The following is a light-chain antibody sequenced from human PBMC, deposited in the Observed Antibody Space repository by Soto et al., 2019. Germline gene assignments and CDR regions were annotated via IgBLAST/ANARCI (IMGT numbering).Light chain of an antibody. J-gene: IGKJ2*01. CDR2: GAS. V-gene: IGKV3-20*01. Sequence: EIVLTQSPGTLSLSPVGIATLSCMASQSVSSYSLAWYQKKPGQAPRLLIYGASSRAAGIPDRFSGSGSGTDFTLTISSLQPEDFATYYCQQRDSSPTFGQGTKVDIK. CDR1: QSVSSYS. CDR3: QQRDSSPT.